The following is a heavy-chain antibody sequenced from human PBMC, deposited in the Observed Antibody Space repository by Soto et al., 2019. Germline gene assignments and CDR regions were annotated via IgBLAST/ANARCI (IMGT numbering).Heavy chain of an antibody. CDR2: ITSSGSTT. V-gene: IGHV3-11*01. CDR1: GFTFSDYY. J-gene: IGHJ4*02. D-gene: IGHD5-18*01. CDR3: AAERYSYGPYYFYY. Sequence: QVQLVESGGDLVKPGGSLRLSCAASGFTFSDYYMSWIRQAPGKGLEWVSSITSSGSTTYYTDSVKGRFTISRDNAKNSLYLQVNSLRAEDAAVYYCAAERYSYGPYYFYYWGQGTLVTVSS.